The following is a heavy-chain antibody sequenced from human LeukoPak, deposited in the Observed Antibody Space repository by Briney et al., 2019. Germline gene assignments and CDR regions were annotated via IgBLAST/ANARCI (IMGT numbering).Heavy chain of an antibody. D-gene: IGHD3-22*01. CDR1: GFTVSSNY. J-gene: IGHJ4*02. Sequence: GGSLRLSCAASGFTVSSNYMSWVRQAPGKGLEWVSYISSSGSTIYYADSVKGRFTISRDNAKNSLYLQMNSLRAEDTAVYYCARARRRSGYYLGWGQGTLVTVSS. CDR2: ISSSGSTI. CDR3: ARARRRSGYYLG. V-gene: IGHV3-11*01.